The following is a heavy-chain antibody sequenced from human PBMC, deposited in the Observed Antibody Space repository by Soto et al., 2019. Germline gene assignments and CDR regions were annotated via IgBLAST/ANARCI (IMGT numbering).Heavy chain of an antibody. CDR1: GFSFSLYT. Sequence: EVQLVQSGGGLVKPGGSLRLSCAASGFSFSLYTMNWVRQAPGKGLEWVASIDSGSSTIHYAESMKGRFTISRDNAKKSLYLQMNSLRAEDTAVYYCASARVVAILHDIYWGQGTLVTVSS. J-gene: IGHJ4*02. CDR2: IDSGSSTI. V-gene: IGHV3-21*02. CDR3: ASARVVAILHDIY. D-gene: IGHD2-21*01.